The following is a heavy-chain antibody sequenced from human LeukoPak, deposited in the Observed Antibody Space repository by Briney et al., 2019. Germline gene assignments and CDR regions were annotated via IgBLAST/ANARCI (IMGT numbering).Heavy chain of an antibody. CDR1: GFSFTGSY. V-gene: IGHV1-2*02. CDR3: TRDDAADVSVLYEH. D-gene: IGHD6-13*01. J-gene: IGHJ4*02. Sequence: GASVKVSCKASGFSFTGSYMNWVRQAPGQGPEGMGWINFDSGDTKYEQKLLDRVTMTRDTSISTAYLELRGLRSDDTAMYYCTRDDAADVSVLYEHWGQGTLVTVTS. CDR2: INFDSGDT.